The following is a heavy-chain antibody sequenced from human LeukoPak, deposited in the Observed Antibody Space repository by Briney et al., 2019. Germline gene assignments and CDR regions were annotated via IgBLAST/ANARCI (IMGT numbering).Heavy chain of an antibody. V-gene: IGHV3-33*06. CDR2: IWYDGSNK. CDR3: AKVLSGSQDY. J-gene: IGHJ4*02. CDR1: GFNFFTYG. D-gene: IGHD1-26*01. Sequence: GGSLRLSCAASGFNFFTYGMHWVRQAPGKGLEWVAVIWYDGSNKYYADSAKGRFTNSRDNSKNTVYLQMNSLRAEDTAVYYCAKVLSGSQDYWGQGTLVTVFS.